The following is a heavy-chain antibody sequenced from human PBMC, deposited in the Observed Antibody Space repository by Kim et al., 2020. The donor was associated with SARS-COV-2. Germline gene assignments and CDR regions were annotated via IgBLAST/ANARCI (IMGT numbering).Heavy chain of an antibody. D-gene: IGHD3-10*01. V-gene: IGHV4-30-4*01. CDR3: ARGGPDLIWYFDL. CDR2: IYYSGST. J-gene: IGHJ2*01. CDR1: GGSISSGDYY. Sequence: SETLSLTCTVSGGSISSGDYYWSWIRQPPGKGLEWIGYIYYSGSTYYNPSLKSRVTISVDTSKNQFSLKLSSVTAADTAVYYCARGGPDLIWYFDLWGRGTLVTVSS.